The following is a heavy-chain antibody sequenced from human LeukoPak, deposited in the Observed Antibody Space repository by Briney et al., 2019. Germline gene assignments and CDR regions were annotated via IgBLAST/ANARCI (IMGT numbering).Heavy chain of an antibody. V-gene: IGHV3-15*01. CDR1: GFTLSNAW. CDR3: TTPEAGVEWFREFPDAFDI. Sequence: PGGSLRLSCAASGFTLSNAWMSWVRQAPGKGLEWVGRIKSKTDGGTTDYAAPVKGRFTISRDDSKNTLYLQMNSLKTEDTAVYYCTTPEAGVEWFREFPDAFDIWGQGTMVTVSS. J-gene: IGHJ3*02. CDR2: IKSKTDGGTT. D-gene: IGHD3-10*01.